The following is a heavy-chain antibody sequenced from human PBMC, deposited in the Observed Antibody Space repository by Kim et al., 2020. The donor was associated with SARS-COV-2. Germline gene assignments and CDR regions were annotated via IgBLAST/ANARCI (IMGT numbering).Heavy chain of an antibody. Sequence: GGSLRLSCAASGFTFSSYGMHWVRQAPGKGLEWVAVISYDGSNKYYADSVKGRFTISRDNSKNTLYLQMNSLRAEDTAVYYCAKGSSSWQLYITVFDYWG. D-gene: IGHD6-13*01. CDR3: AKGSSSWQLYITVFDY. V-gene: IGHV3-30*18. J-gene: IGHJ4*01. CDR2: ISYDGSNK. CDR1: GFTFSSYG.